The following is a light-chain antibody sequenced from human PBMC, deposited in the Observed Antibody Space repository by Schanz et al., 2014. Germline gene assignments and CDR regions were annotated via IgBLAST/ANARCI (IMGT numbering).Light chain of an antibody. CDR3: QQYIKWPPGGWT. CDR2: GAS. CDR1: QSVSGSY. Sequence: EIVLTQSPGTLSLSPGERATLSCRASQSVSGSYLAWYQQKPGQAPWLLIYGASNRATGIPDRFSGSGSGTEFTLTISSLQSEDFAIYYCQQYIKWPPGGWTFGQGTKVEI. V-gene: IGKV3-20*01. J-gene: IGKJ1*01.